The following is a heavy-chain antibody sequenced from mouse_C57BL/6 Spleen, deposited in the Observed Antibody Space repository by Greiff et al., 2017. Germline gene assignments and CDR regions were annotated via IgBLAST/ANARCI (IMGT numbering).Heavy chain of an antibody. Sequence: VKLMESGPGLVQPSQSLSITCTVSGFSLTSYGVHWVRQSPGKGLEWLGVIWSGGGTDYNAAFISRLSISKDNSKSQVFFKMNSLQADDTTIYYCARGRFITAVVPYAMDYWGQGPSVTVSS. CDR1: GFSLTSYG. V-gene: IGHV2-2*01. CDR3: ARGRFITAVVPYAMDY. D-gene: IGHD1-1*01. CDR2: IWSGGGT. J-gene: IGHJ4*01.